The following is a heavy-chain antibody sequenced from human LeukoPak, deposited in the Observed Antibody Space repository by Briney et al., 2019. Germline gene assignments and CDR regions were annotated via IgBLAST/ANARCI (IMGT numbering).Heavy chain of an antibody. Sequence: SETLSLTCTVSGGYTNSRNYFWGWIRQPPGKGLEWIASMSYSGSTYYNPSLKSRVSISVNTSKIHFSLRLSSVTAADTAVYYCARLPYTSGWHDWYFDLWGRGTLATVSS. CDR1: GGYTNSRNYF. CDR2: MSYSGST. CDR3: ARLPYTSGWHDWYFDL. D-gene: IGHD6-19*01. J-gene: IGHJ2*01. V-gene: IGHV4-39*02.